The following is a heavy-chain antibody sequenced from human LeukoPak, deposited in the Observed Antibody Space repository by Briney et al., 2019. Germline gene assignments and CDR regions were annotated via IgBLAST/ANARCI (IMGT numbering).Heavy chain of an antibody. V-gene: IGHV4-34*01. D-gene: IGHD5-24*01. Sequence: SETLSLTCAVYGGSFSGYYWSWIRQPPGKGLEWIGEINHSGSTNYNPSLKSRVTISVDTSKDQFSLKLSSVTAADTAVYYCARAGRGWLQSEEYFQHWGQGTLVTVSS. J-gene: IGHJ1*01. CDR1: GGSFSGYY. CDR3: ARAGRGWLQSEEYFQH. CDR2: INHSGST.